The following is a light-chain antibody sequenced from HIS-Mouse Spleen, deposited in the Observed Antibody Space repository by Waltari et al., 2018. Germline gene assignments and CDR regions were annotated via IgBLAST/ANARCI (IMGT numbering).Light chain of an antibody. CDR1: SIGSES. J-gene: IGLJ2*01. Sequence: SYVLTQPPSVSVAPGKTARITCGGNSIGSESVHWYQQKPGQAPVLVVYDDSDRPSGSPGRFSGSNSGNMATLTISRVEAGEEADYYCQVWDSSSDHVVFGGGTKLTVL. V-gene: IGLV3-21*03. CDR2: DDS. CDR3: QVWDSSSDHVV.